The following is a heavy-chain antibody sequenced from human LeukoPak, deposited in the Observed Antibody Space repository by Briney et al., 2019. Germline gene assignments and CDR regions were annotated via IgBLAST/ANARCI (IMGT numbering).Heavy chain of an antibody. Sequence: PGGSLRLSCAASGFTFSSYSMNWVRQAPGKGLEWVSSISSSSSYIYYADSVKGRFTISRDNAKNSLYLQMNSLRAEDTAVYYCARDLNYGHIHTHIDYWGQGTLVTVSS. CDR3: ARDLNYGHIHTHIDY. J-gene: IGHJ4*02. CDR2: ISSSSSYI. CDR1: GFTFSSYS. D-gene: IGHD3-10*01. V-gene: IGHV3-21*01.